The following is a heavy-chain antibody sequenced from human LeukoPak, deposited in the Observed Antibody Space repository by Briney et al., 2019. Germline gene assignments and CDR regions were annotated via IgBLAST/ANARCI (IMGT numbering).Heavy chain of an antibody. CDR3: AKNGLDEAAGVTVPPFDY. J-gene: IGHJ4*02. V-gene: IGHV3-30*18. Sequence: RGSLRLSCAASGFTFSNYAMHWVRQAPGQGLEWVAVISYDGSRKFYADSVKGRFTISRDNSKNTLYLQVDSLRIEDTAVYFCAKNGLDEAAGVTVPPFDYWGQGTLVTVSS. D-gene: IGHD3-16*02. CDR1: GFTFSNYA. CDR2: ISYDGSRK.